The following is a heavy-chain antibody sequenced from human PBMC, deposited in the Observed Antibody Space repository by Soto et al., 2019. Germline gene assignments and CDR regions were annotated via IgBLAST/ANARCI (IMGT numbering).Heavy chain of an antibody. CDR2: IIPLFGTA. J-gene: IGHJ6*02. CDR1: GGTFGTYD. V-gene: IGHV1-69*06. Sequence: QVQLVQSGAEVKKPGSSVKVSCKASGGTFGTYDISWVRQAPGQGLEWMGGIIPLFGTANYAHKFRGRVTITADKSTTTAYMELSRLRSEDSAIYYCARRHFYYGMDVWGQGTTVTVSS. CDR3: ARRHFYYGMDV.